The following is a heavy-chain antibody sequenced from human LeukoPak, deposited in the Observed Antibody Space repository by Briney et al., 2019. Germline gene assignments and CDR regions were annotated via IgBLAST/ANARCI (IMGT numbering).Heavy chain of an antibody. CDR1: GGSISSSSYY. D-gene: IGHD3-22*01. J-gene: IGHJ4*02. Sequence: PSETLSLTCTVSGGSISSSSYYWGWIRQPPGKGLEWIGSIYYSGSTYYNPSLKSRVTISVDTSKNQFSLKLSSVTAADTAVYYCAREDEYYDSSGYYYHYWGQGTLVTVSS. CDR2: IYYSGST. V-gene: IGHV4-39*07. CDR3: AREDEYYDSSGYYYHY.